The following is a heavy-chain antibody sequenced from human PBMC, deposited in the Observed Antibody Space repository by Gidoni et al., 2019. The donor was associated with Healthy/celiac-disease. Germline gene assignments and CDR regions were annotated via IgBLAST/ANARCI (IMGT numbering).Heavy chain of an antibody. CDR3: AREEYCGGDCYSPFGY. J-gene: IGHJ4*02. CDR1: GGSISSGGYY. V-gene: IGHV4-31*03. CDR2: IYYSGST. Sequence: QVQLQESGPGLVKPSQTLSLTCTVSGGSISSGGYYWSWIRQHPGKGLEWIGYIYYSGSTYYNPSLKSRVTISVDTSKNQFSLKLSSVTAADTAVYYCAREEYCGGDCYSPFGYWGQGTLVTVSS. D-gene: IGHD2-21*02.